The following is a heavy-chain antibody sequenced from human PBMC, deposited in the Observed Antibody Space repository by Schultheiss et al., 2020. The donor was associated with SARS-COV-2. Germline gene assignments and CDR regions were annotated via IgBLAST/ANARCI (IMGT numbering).Heavy chain of an antibody. Sequence: GGSLRLSCVASGFTFSRYDIHWVRQAPGKGLEWVAVISYDGSNKYYADSVKGRFTISRDNAKNSLYLQMNSLRAEDTAVYYCARDCSCSSTSCYDNEVDYYYYGMDVWGQGTTVTVSS. CDR2: ISYDGSNK. J-gene: IGHJ6*02. CDR1: GFTFSRYD. CDR3: ARDCSCSSTSCYDNEVDYYYYGMDV. D-gene: IGHD2-2*01. V-gene: IGHV3-30-3*01.